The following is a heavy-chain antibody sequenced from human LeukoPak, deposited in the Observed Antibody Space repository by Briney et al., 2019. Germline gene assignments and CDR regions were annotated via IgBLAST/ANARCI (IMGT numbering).Heavy chain of an antibody. CDR1: GYTFTSYG. J-gene: IGHJ4*02. D-gene: IGHD3-22*01. V-gene: IGHV1-18*01. CDR2: ISAYNGNT. CDR3: ARAYYYDSSGYPSTLWY. Sequence: ASVKVSCKASGYTFTSYGISWVRQAPGQGLEWMGWISAYNGNTNYAQKLPGRVTITKDTSKSTAYMELRILRSDDPAVYYCARAYYYDSSGYPSTLWYWGQGTLVTVSS.